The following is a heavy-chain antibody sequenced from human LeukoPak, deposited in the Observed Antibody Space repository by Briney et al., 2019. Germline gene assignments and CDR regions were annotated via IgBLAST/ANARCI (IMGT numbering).Heavy chain of an antibody. Sequence: GESLQISCQGSGSNFSSYWIGWVRQMPGKGLEWMGIIYPGDSDTRYSPSFQGQVIISVDKSISTAYLKWSSLKASDTAIYYCARPSFRAFDIWGQGTMVTVSS. J-gene: IGHJ3*02. V-gene: IGHV5-51*01. CDR2: IYPGDSDT. CDR1: GSNFSSYW. D-gene: IGHD3-16*01. CDR3: ARPSFRAFDI.